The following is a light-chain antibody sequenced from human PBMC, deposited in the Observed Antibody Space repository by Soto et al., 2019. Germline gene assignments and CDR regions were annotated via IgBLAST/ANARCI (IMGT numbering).Light chain of an antibody. CDR3: QHYNTSPWT. J-gene: IGKJ1*01. CDR2: KAS. V-gene: IGKV1-5*03. Sequence: DIQMTQSPSILSASVGDRVTITCRASQSISSWLAWYQQTKGKAPNLLIHKASHLESGVPSRFRGSGSGTEFTLTISRLQTGDFATYYCQHYNTSPWTFGQGTKVDIK. CDR1: QSISSW.